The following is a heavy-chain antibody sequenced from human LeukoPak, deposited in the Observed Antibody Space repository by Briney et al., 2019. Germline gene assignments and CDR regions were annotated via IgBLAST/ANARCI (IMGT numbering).Heavy chain of an antibody. J-gene: IGHJ4*02. CDR2: INHSGST. CDR1: GGSFSGYY. D-gene: IGHD3-22*01. Sequence: SETLSLTCAVYGGSFSGYYWSWIRQPPGKGLEWIGEINHSGSTNYNPSLKSRVTISVDTSKNQFSLKLSSVTAADTAVYYCARDSNDYDSSGYYYFDYWGQGTLVTVSS. CDR3: ARDSNDYDSSGYYYFDY. V-gene: IGHV4-34*01.